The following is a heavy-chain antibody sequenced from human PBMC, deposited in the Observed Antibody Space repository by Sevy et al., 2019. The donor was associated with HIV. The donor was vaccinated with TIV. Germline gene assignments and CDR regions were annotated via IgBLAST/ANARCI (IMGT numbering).Heavy chain of an antibody. J-gene: IGHJ4*02. CDR2: IYYTGST. D-gene: IGHD3-22*01. V-gene: IGHV4-59*01. Sequence: SETLSLTCTVSGGSISGYYWSWIRQPPGKGLEYIGYIYYTGSTKYNPSLKSRVTISVDTSKNQFSLQLSSVTAADTAVYYCATRKGYYDGSGYYDYWGQGILVTVSS. CDR1: GGSISGYY. CDR3: ATRKGYYDGSGYYDY.